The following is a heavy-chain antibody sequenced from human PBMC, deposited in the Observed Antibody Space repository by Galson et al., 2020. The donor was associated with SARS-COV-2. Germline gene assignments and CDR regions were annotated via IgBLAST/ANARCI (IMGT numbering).Heavy chain of an antibody. CDR1: GFTFSSYA. J-gene: IGHJ6*04. Sequence: GGSLRLSCAASGFTFSSYAMHWVRQAPGKGLEWVAVISYDGSNKYYADSVKGRFTISRDNSKNTLYLQMNSLRAEDTAVYYCARSGSNYGWALYYYYYGMDVWGKGTTVTVSS. CDR2: ISYDGSNK. D-gene: IGHD4-4*01. CDR3: ARSGSNYGWALYYYYYGMDV. V-gene: IGHV3-30*04.